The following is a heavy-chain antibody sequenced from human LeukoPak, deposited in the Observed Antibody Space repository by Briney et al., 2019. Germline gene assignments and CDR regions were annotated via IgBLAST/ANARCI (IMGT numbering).Heavy chain of an antibody. CDR2: INPNSGGT. CDR1: GYTFTGYY. Sequence: ASVKVSCKASGYTFTGYYMHWVRQAPGQGLEWMGWINPNSGGTNYAQKFQGRVTMTRDTSISTAYMELSRLRSDDTAAYYCARDSTLGYCTGGVCYWFDPWGQGTLVTVSS. J-gene: IGHJ5*02. CDR3: ARDSTLGYCTGGVCYWFDP. V-gene: IGHV1-2*02. D-gene: IGHD2-8*02.